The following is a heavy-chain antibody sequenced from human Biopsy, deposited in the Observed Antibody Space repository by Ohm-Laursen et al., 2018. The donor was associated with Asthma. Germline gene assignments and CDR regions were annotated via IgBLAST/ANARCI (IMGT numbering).Heavy chain of an antibody. Sequence: SLRLSCAASGFNFHNYGMNWVRRAPGKGLEWVAQILFDGRKINYPDSVKGRFTISRDNSKNMVYLQMNSLRPEDTAVYYCAKDRIAGGSYYFDYWGQGSLVSVSS. CDR1: GFNFHNYG. J-gene: IGHJ4*02. CDR2: ILFDGRKI. CDR3: AKDRIAGGSYYFDY. V-gene: IGHV3-30*18. D-gene: IGHD6-13*01.